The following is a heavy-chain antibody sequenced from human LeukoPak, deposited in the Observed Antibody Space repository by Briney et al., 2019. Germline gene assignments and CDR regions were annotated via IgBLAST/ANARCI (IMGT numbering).Heavy chain of an antibody. D-gene: IGHD6-13*01. J-gene: IGHJ4*02. CDR3: ARSLTAAALFDY. CDR2: ISSSSSYI. CDR1: GFTFSSYS. Sequence: GGSLRLSCAASGFTFSSYSMNWVRQAPGKGLEWVSSISSSSSYIYYADSVKGRFTISRDNAKNSLYLQMNSLRAEDTAVYYCARSLTAAALFDYWGQGTLVTVSS. V-gene: IGHV3-21*01.